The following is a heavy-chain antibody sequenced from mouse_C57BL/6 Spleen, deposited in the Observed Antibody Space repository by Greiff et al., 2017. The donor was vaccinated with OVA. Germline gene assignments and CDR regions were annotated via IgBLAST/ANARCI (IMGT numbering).Heavy chain of an antibody. V-gene: IGHV5-9-1*02. Sequence: EVQRVESGEGLVKPGGSLKLSCAASGFTFSSYAMSWVRQTPEKRLEWVAYISSGGDYIYYADTVKGRFTISRDNARNTLYLQMSSLKSEDTAMYYCTRPPYYYGSSYWYFDVWGTGTTVTVSS. J-gene: IGHJ1*03. CDR2: ISSGGDYI. D-gene: IGHD1-1*01. CDR1: GFTFSSYA. CDR3: TRPPYYYGSSYWYFDV.